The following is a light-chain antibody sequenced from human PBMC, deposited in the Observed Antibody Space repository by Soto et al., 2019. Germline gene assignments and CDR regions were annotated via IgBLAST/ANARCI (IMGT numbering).Light chain of an antibody. CDR2: LGS. J-gene: IGKJ5*01. V-gene: IGKV2-28*01. Sequence: DIVMTQSPLSLPVTPGEPASISCRSSQSLLHSNGYNYLDWYLQKPGQSPQLLIYLGSNRASGVPDRFSGSGSRTDFTLKISRVEAEDVGVSYCMQARQTPQTFGQVTRLEIK. CDR1: QSLLHSNGYNY. CDR3: MQARQTPQT.